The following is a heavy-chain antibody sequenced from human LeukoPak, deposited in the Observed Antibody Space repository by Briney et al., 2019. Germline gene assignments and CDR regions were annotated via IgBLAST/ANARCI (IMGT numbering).Heavy chain of an antibody. CDR3: AREKNWNLGY. Sequence: SVKVSCKASGGTFSSYAISWVQQAPGQGLEWMGRIIPILGIANYAQKFQGRVTITADKSTSTAYMELSSLRSEDTAVYYCAREKNWNLGYWGQGTLVTVSS. V-gene: IGHV1-69*04. D-gene: IGHD1-1*01. J-gene: IGHJ4*02. CDR2: IIPILGIA. CDR1: GGTFSSYA.